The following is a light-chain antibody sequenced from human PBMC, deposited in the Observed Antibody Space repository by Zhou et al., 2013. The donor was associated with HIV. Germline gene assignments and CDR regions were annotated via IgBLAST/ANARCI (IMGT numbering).Light chain of an antibody. CDR2: AAS. CDR3: QQYYNIPLT. V-gene: IGKV1-NL1*01. J-gene: IGKJ3*01. Sequence: DIQMTQSPPSLSASVGDRVTITCRASQGVSSSLAWYQQKPGKAPKLLLSAASRLESGVPSRFRGSGSGTDYTLTVSSLQPGDFATYYCQQYYNIPLTFGPGT. CDR1: QGVSSS.